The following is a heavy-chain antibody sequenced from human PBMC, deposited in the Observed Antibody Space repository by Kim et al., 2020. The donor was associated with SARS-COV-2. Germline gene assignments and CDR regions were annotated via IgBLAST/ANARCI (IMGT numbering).Heavy chain of an antibody. CDR2: NQ. J-gene: IGHJ4*02. Sequence: NQKCYQQFQGRVTFTRDTPANTASMELSSLGSEDTAVYYCARDLFHTGFDYWGQGTLVAVSS. V-gene: IGHV1-3*01. CDR3: ARDLFHTGFDY. D-gene: IGHD2-8*02.